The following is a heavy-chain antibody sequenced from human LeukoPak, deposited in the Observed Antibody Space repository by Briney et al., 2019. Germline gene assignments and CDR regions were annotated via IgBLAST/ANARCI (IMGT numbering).Heavy chain of an antibody. CDR2: INSDGSST. Sequence: PGGSLRLSCAASGFTFSSYWMHWVRQAPGKGLVWVPRINSDGSSTSYADSVKGRFTISRDNAKNTLYLQMNSLRAEDTAVYYCARDREISYFDYWGQGTLVTVSS. CDR1: GFTFSSYW. V-gene: IGHV3-74*01. CDR3: ARDREISYFDY. D-gene: IGHD2/OR15-2a*01. J-gene: IGHJ4*02.